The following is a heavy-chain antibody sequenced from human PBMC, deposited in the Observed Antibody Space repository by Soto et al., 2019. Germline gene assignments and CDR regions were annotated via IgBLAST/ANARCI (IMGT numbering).Heavy chain of an antibody. V-gene: IGHV1-69*01. CDR3: ARARRPKNHIYHSDY. Sequence: QVQLVQSGAEVKKPGSSVNVSCKASGGTFSSYAISWVRQAPGQGLEWMGAIIPIFGTANYAQKFQGRVTITADESTSTAYMELSSLRSEDSAVYYCARARRPKNHIYHSDYWGQGTLVIVSS. D-gene: IGHD3-22*01. CDR2: IIPIFGTA. CDR1: GGTFSSYA. J-gene: IGHJ4*02.